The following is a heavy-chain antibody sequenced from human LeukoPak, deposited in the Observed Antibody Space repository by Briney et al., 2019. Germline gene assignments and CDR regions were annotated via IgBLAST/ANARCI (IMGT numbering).Heavy chain of an antibody. Sequence: SETLSLTCTVSGGSISSSSYYWGWIRQPPGKGLEWIGSIYYSGSTYYNPSLKSRVTISVDTSKNQFSLKLSSVTAADTAVYYCARHMYVAVAGTPPWFDYWGQGTLVTVSS. J-gene: IGHJ4*02. CDR3: ARHMYVAVAGTPPWFDY. CDR1: GGSISSSSYY. D-gene: IGHD6-19*01. V-gene: IGHV4-39*01. CDR2: IYYSGST.